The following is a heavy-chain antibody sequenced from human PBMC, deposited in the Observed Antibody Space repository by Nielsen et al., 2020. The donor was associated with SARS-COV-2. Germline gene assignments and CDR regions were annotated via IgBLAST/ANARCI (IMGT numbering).Heavy chain of an antibody. J-gene: IGHJ6*02. D-gene: IGHD4-17*01. V-gene: IGHV1-46*01. Sequence: ASVKVSCKASGYTFTSYYMHWVRQAPGQGLEWMGIVNPSGGSTSYAQKFRGRVTMTRDTSTSTVYMELSSLRSEDTAVYYCARDGLYGGMDVWGQGTTVTVSS. CDR3: ARDGLYGGMDV. CDR1: GYTFTSYY. CDR2: VNPSGGST.